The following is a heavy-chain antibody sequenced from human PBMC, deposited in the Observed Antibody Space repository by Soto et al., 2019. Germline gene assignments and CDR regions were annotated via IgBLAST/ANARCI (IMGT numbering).Heavy chain of an antibody. CDR3: ARLGPYGSESYPSRYNRFDP. J-gene: IGHJ5*02. Sequence: PGGSLRLSCTTSGFTVSSSHMTWVRQAPGKGLEWVSVIYSGGSSYYAVSVQGRFTISRDNSKNTVYLQMNSLRGEDTAMYYCARLGPYGSESYPSRYNRFDPWGHGPQVTVSS. CDR1: GFTVSSSH. CDR2: IYSGGSS. V-gene: IGHV3-53*01. D-gene: IGHD3-10*01.